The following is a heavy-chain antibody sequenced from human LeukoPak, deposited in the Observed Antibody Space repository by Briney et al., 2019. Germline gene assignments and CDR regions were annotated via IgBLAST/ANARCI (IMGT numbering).Heavy chain of an antibody. CDR3: ARDLGYYGSGSYYAWFDP. CDR1: GGSFSGYY. Sequence: SETLSLTCAVYGGSFSGYYWSWIRQPPGKGLEWIGYIYYSGSTNYNPSLKSRVTISVDTSKNQFSLKLSSVTAADTAVYYCARDLGYYGSGSYYAWFDPWGQGTLVTVSS. D-gene: IGHD3-10*01. V-gene: IGHV4-59*01. CDR2: IYYSGST. J-gene: IGHJ5*02.